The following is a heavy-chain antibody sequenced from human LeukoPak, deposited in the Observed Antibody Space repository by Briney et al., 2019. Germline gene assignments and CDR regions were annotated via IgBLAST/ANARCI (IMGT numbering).Heavy chain of an antibody. J-gene: IGHJ3*02. CDR1: EFIFSTYW. D-gene: IGHD3-16*01. CDR2: IRQDGSEK. CDR3: AKDAQGGRRSFDI. Sequence: GGSLRLSCAASEFIFSTYWMSWVRQAPGKGLEWVASIRQDGSEKYYVGSVRGRFTISRGNAKNSLYLQMSSLRAEDTGVYYWAKDAQGGRRSFDIWGQGTIVTVSS. V-gene: IGHV3-7*04.